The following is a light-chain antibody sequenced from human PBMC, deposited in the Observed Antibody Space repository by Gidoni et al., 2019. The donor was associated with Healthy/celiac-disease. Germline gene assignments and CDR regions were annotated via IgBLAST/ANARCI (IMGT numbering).Light chain of an antibody. CDR2: SNN. J-gene: IGLJ3*02. V-gene: IGLV1-44*01. CDR1: SSNIGSNT. CDR3: AAWDDSLIGFWV. Sequence: QSVLTQPPSASGTPGQRVTLSCSGSSSNIGSNTVHWYQQLPGTAPKRLIHSNNQRPSGVPYRFSGSKSGTSASLAISGLQSEEEADYYCAAWDDSLIGFWVFGGGTKLTVL.